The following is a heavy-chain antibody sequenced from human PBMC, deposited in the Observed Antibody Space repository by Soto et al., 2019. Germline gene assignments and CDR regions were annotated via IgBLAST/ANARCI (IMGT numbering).Heavy chain of an antibody. V-gene: IGHV3-30*18. D-gene: IGHD3-10*01. CDR3: AKRGSGPYSVDY. CDR1: GFTFSSDG. CDR2: ISYDGSNK. Sequence: QVQLVESGGGVVQPGRSLRLACAASGFTFSSDGMYWVRQAPGKGLEWVSAISYDGSNKHYADSVRGRFTVSRDNSKNTLYQKMSSLRADDTAVYYCAKRGSGPYSVDYWGQGTLVTVSS. J-gene: IGHJ4*02.